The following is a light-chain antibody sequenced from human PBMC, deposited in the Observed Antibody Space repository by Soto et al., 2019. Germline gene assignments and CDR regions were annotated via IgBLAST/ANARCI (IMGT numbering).Light chain of an antibody. CDR1: QVISSN. J-gene: IGKJ4*01. V-gene: IGKV1-9*01. CDR2: VAS. CDR3: XQFNSYPLT. Sequence: DIQLTQSPSFLYAFVGDRVTITCRASQVISSNLAWYQQKPGKAHKLLIYVASTLQSGVPSRFSGSRSGTXXXXXXXXXXPEDXAXXXXXQFNSYPLTFGGGTKVDLK.